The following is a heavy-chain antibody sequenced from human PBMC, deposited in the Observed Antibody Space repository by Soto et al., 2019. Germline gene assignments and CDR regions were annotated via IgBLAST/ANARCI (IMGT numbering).Heavy chain of an antibody. CDR2: ISSSSSYI. CDR3: ARDLLPPPLSSGWAEYFQH. V-gene: IGHV3-21*01. Sequence: GGSLRLSCAASGFTFSSYSMNWVRQAPGKGLEWVSSISSSSSYIYYADSVKGRFTISRDNAKNSLYLQMNSLRAEDTAVYYCARDLLPPPLSSGWAEYFQHWGQGTLVTVSS. CDR1: GFTFSSYS. J-gene: IGHJ1*01. D-gene: IGHD6-19*01.